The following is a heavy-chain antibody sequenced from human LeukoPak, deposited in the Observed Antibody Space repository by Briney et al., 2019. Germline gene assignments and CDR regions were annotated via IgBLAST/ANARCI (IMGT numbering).Heavy chain of an antibody. Sequence: GGSLRLSCAAAGFTFSSSAMNWVRQAPGKGLVWVSRINSDGINTSYADSVKGRFTISRDNAKNTLNLQMNSLRAEDTAVYYCARSGGGATGPFDYWGQGTLVTVSS. CDR1: GFTFSSSA. CDR3: ARSGGGATGPFDY. V-gene: IGHV3-74*01. D-gene: IGHD1-26*01. CDR2: INSDGINT. J-gene: IGHJ4*02.